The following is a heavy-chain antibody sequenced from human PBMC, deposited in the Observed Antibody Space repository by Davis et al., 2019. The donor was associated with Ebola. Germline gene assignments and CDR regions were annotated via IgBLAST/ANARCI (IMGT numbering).Heavy chain of an antibody. CDR1: GGSISSSSYY. CDR3: TTDYPLYGSGSYYNRYYYYGMDV. J-gene: IGHJ6*02. V-gene: IGHV4-61*05. CDR2: IYYSGST. D-gene: IGHD3-10*01. Sequence: SETLSLTCNVSGGSISSSSYYWGWIRQPPGKGLEWIGYIYYSGSTNYNPSLKSRVTISVDTSTNQFSLKLSSVTAADTAVYYCTTDYPLYGSGSYYNRYYYYGMDVWGQGTTVTVSS.